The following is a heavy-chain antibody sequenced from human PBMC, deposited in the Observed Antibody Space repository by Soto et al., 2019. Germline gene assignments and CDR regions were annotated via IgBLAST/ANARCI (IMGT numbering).Heavy chain of an antibody. CDR1: GGSISSYY. Sequence: PSETLSLTCTVSGGSISSYYWSCIRQPPGKGLEWIGYIYYSGSTNYNPSLKSRVTISVDTSKNQFSLKLSSVTAADTAVYYCARVTPSQPYYYDSSGEFDYWGQGTLVIVSS. D-gene: IGHD3-22*01. V-gene: IGHV4-59*01. CDR2: IYYSGST. CDR3: ARVTPSQPYYYDSSGEFDY. J-gene: IGHJ4*02.